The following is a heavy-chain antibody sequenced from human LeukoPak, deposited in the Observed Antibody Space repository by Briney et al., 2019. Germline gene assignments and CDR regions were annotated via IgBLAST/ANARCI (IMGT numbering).Heavy chain of an antibody. Sequence: EASVKVSCKASGGTFSSYAISWLRQAPGQGLEWMGGIIPIFGTANYAQKFQGRVTITTDESTSTAYMELSSLRSEDTAVYYCARNPRFGYSSSWYYWGQGTLVTVSS. J-gene: IGHJ4*02. D-gene: IGHD6-13*01. CDR1: GGTFSSYA. CDR3: ARNPRFGYSSSWYY. V-gene: IGHV1-69*05. CDR2: IIPIFGTA.